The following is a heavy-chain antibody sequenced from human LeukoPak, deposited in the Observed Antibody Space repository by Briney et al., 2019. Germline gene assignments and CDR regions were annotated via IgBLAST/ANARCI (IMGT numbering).Heavy chain of an antibody. V-gene: IGHV3-48*03. D-gene: IGHD3-22*01. CDR2: ISSSGSTI. J-gene: IGHJ4*02. CDR3: ASLPITMIVGY. Sequence: PGGFLRLSCAASGFTFSSYEMNWVRQAPGKGLEWVSYISSSGSTIYYADSVKGRFTISRDNAKNSLYLQMNSLRAEDTAVYYCASLPITMIVGYWGQGTLVTVSS. CDR1: GFTFSSYE.